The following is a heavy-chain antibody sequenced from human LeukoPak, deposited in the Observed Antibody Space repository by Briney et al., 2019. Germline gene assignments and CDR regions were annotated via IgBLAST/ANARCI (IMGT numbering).Heavy chain of an antibody. D-gene: IGHD1-26*01. Sequence: GGSLRLSCAASGVTFSSYGMHWVRQAPGKGLEWVAVISYDGSNKYYADSVKGRFTISRDKSKNTLYLQMNSLRTEDTAVYYCAKDSGSYYATGGLKDDWGQGTLVTVSS. CDR1: GVTFSSYG. J-gene: IGHJ4*02. CDR3: AKDSGSYYATGGLKDD. CDR2: ISYDGSNK. V-gene: IGHV3-30*18.